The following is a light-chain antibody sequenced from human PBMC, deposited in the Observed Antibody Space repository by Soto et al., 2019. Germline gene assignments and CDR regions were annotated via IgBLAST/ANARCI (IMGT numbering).Light chain of an antibody. Sequence: DIQMTQSPSTLSASVGDRVTITCRASQSTSSWLAWYQQKPGKAPKLRIYKTSTLESGVPSRFSGSGGGTEFTLPIVCLQPDDFATYYCQQYSRYSYTFGQGTKLEI. J-gene: IGKJ2*01. CDR3: QQYSRYSYT. V-gene: IGKV1-5*03. CDR1: QSTSSW. CDR2: KTS.